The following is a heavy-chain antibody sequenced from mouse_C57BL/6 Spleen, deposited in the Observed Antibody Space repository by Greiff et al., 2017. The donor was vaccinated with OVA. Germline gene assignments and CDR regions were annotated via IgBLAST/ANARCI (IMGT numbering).Heavy chain of an antibody. D-gene: IGHD2-14*01. Sequence: QVQLQQPGAELVRPGSSVKLSCKASGYTFTSYWMDWVKQRPGQGLEWIGNIYPSDSETHYNQKFKDKATLTVDKSSSTAYMQLSSLPSEDSAVYYCARRTGTGYVDVWGTGTTVTVSS. CDR1: GYTFTSYW. J-gene: IGHJ1*03. V-gene: IGHV1-61*01. CDR2: IYPSDSET. CDR3: ARRTGTGYVDV.